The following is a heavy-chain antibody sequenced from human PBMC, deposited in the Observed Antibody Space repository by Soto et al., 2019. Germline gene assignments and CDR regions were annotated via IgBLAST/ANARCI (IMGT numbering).Heavy chain of an antibody. CDR1: GFTFSRYA. Sequence: GGSLRLSCAASGFTFSRYAMSWVRQGPGKGLEWVSAISGSGGSTYYADSVKGRFTISRDNSKNTLYLQMNSLRAEDTAVYYCAKDWNDDYFDYWGQGTLVTVSS. V-gene: IGHV3-23*01. CDR2: ISGSGGST. CDR3: AKDWNDDYFDY. J-gene: IGHJ4*02. D-gene: IGHD1-1*01.